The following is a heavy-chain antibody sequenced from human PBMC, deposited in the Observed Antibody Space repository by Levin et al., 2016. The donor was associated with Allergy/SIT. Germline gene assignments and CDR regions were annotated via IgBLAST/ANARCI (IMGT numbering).Heavy chain of an antibody. CDR1: GFTFSSYA. V-gene: IGHV3-23*01. CDR3: ANDPLVGATTFDDY. J-gene: IGHJ4*02. CDR2: ISGSGGST. Sequence: GESLKISCAASGFTFSSYAMSWVRQAPGKGLEWVSAISGSGGSTYYADSVKGRFTISRDNSKNTLYLQMNSLRAEDTAVYYCANDPLVGATTFDDYWGQGTLVTVSS. D-gene: IGHD1-26*01.